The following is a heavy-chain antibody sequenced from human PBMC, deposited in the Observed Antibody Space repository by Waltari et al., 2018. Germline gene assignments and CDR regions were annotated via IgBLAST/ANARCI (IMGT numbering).Heavy chain of an antibody. Sequence: QVQLQQWGAGLLKPSETLSLTCAVYGGSFSGYYWSWIRQPPGKGLEWIGEINHSGSTNYNPSLKSRVTISVDTSKNQFSLKLSSVTAADTAVYYCARRDYYDSSGYYLGAYFDYWGQGTLVTVSS. V-gene: IGHV4-34*01. CDR2: INHSGST. J-gene: IGHJ4*02. CDR1: GGSFSGYY. CDR3: ARRDYYDSSGYYLGAYFDY. D-gene: IGHD3-22*01.